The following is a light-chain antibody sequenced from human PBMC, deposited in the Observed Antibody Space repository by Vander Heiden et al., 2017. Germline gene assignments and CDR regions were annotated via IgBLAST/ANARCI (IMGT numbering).Light chain of an antibody. Sequence: EIVLTQSPATLSLSPGERATLSCRASQSVSSYLAWYQQKPGQAPRLLNYDASNRATGIPARFSGSGSGTDFTLTISSLEPEDFAVYYCQQRSNWVTFGPGTKVDIK. CDR3: QQRSNWVT. V-gene: IGKV3-11*01. CDR1: QSVSSY. J-gene: IGKJ3*01. CDR2: DAS.